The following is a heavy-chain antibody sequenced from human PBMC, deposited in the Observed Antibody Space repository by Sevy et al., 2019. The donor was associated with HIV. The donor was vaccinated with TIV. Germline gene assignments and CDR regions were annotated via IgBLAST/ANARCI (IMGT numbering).Heavy chain of an antibody. V-gene: IGHV4-59*01. J-gene: IGHJ4*02. Sequence: SETLSLTCTVSGGSISSYYWSWIRQPPGKGLEWIGYIYYSGSTTYNTSLKGRVTISVDTSKNQFSLNLTSVTAADTAVYYCARFYGSGSNRYFDYWGQGTLVTVSS. D-gene: IGHD3-10*01. CDR3: ARFYGSGSNRYFDY. CDR1: GGSISSYY. CDR2: IYYSGST.